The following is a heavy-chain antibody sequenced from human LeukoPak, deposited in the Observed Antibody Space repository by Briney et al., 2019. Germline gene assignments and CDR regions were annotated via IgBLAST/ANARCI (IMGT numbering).Heavy chain of an antibody. CDR1: GFTFSSYA. CDR2: ISGSGGVT. J-gene: IGHJ4*02. D-gene: IGHD3-22*01. V-gene: IGHV3-23*01. Sequence: GGSLRLSCAASGFTFSSYAMTWVRQAPGKGLEWVSGISGSGGVTFYADSVKGRFTISRDNSKNTLYLQMTSLTVEDTAVYYCAKSYDISRFYPYWGQGTLVTVSS. CDR3: AKSYDISRFYPY.